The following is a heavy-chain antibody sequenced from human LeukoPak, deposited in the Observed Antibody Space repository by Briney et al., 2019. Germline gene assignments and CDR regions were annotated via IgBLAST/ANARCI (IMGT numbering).Heavy chain of an antibody. D-gene: IGHD1-26*01. J-gene: IGHJ4*02. CDR2: IKGDESAR. Sequence: PGGSLRLSCVASGFTFSTYWMAWVRQAPGKGLEWVANIKGDESARHQADSVKGRFTISRDNARNSLYLQMGSLRGDDTAVYYCARDVVGSLNYWGQGTLVTVSS. V-gene: IGHV3-7*01. CDR3: ARDVVGSLNY. CDR1: GFTFSTYW.